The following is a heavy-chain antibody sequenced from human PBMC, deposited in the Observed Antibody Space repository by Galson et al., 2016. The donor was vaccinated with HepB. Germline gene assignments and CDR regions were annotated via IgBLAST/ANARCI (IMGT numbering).Heavy chain of an antibody. Sequence: SLRLSCAASGFTFGDSGIHWVRQAPGRGLEWVALISFDARRKDYADSVKGRFAVSRDNSRNMLYLEMNNLRTEDTAIYYCAKDLRWRDETGRASIDFWGQGTLVTSSS. CDR1: GFTFGDSG. D-gene: IGHD4-23*01. CDR2: ISFDARRK. J-gene: IGHJ3*01. V-gene: IGHV3-30*18. CDR3: AKDLRWRDETGRASIDF.